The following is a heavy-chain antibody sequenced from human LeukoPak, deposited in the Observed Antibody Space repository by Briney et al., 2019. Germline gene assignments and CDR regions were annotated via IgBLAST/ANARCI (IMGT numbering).Heavy chain of an antibody. V-gene: IGHV3-33*01. D-gene: IGHD3-10*01. CDR3: ARDWLVYYGSDIPYYYGMDV. Sequence: PGGSLRLSCAASGFTFSSYGMHWVRQAPGKGLEWVAVIWYDGSNKYYADSVKGRSTISRDNSKNTLYLQMNSLRAEDTAVYYCARDWLVYYGSDIPYYYGMDVWGQGTTVTVSS. CDR1: GFTFSSYG. CDR2: IWYDGSNK. J-gene: IGHJ6*02.